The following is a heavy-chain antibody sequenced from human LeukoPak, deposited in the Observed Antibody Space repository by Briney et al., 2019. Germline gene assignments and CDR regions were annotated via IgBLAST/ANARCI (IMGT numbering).Heavy chain of an antibody. J-gene: IGHJ6*02. CDR1: GFTFSSYS. V-gene: IGHV3-21*01. CDR3: AGAGYYYGMDV. CDR2: ISSSSSYI. D-gene: IGHD1-14*01. Sequence: GGSLRLSCAASGFTFSSYSMNWVRQAPGKGLEWVSSISSSSSYIYYADSVKGRFTISRDNAKNSLYLQMHSLRAEDTAVYYCAGAGYYYGMDVWGQGTTVTVSS.